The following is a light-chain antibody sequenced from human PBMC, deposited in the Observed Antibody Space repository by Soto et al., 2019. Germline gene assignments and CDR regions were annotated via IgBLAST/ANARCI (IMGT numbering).Light chain of an antibody. CDR3: QQYGSSQYT. V-gene: IGKV3-20*01. J-gene: IGKJ2*01. Sequence: ENVLTQSPGTLSLSPGERATLSCRASQSVKNNYLAWYQQKPGQAPRLVMYGASSRANGVADRFSGSGFGTDFTLTISRLEPEDLAVYYCQQYGSSQYTFGQGTKLEIK. CDR1: QSVKNNY. CDR2: GAS.